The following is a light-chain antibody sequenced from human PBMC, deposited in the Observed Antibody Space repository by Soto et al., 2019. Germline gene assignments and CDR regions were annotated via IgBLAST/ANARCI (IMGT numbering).Light chain of an antibody. CDR2: ENN. J-gene: IGLJ2*01. V-gene: IGLV1-51*02. CDR3: GRWDSGLSSHVV. CDR1: SSNIGSYY. Sequence: QSVLTQPPSVSAAPGQKVTISCSGSSSNIGSYYVFWYQQLPGTAPNLLIYENNKRPSGIPDRFSGSKSGTSATLGITGLQTGDEADYYCGRWDSGLSSHVVFGGGTKLTVL.